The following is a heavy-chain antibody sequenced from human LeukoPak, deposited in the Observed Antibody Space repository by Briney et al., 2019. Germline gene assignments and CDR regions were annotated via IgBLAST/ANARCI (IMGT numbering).Heavy chain of an antibody. CDR3: ARIYCSGGSCFFDY. Sequence: GGSLRLSCAASGFNYSSYTMNWVRQAPGMGLEWLSYISASRDITYYADSVKGRFTISRDNSKNTLYLQMNSLRAEDTAVYYCARIYCSGGSCFFDYWGQGTLVTVSS. D-gene: IGHD2-15*01. J-gene: IGHJ4*02. CDR2: ISASRDIT. V-gene: IGHV3-48*01. CDR1: GFNYSSYT.